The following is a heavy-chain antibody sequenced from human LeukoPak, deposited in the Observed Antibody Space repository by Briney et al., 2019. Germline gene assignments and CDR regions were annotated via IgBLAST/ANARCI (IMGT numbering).Heavy chain of an antibody. CDR3: TRETGDNYDPGAFDV. V-gene: IGHV1-2*02. Sequence: AAVKVSCKASGYSFTGYYRHWVRQAPGQGLEWMGWINPKSGGTDSAEKFGGRVTMSRDTSVRTSYLEVRRLKSDDTAVYYCTRETGDNYDPGAFDVWGQGTMVTVSS. CDR2: INPKSGGT. CDR1: GYSFTGYY. D-gene: IGHD3-3*01. J-gene: IGHJ3*01.